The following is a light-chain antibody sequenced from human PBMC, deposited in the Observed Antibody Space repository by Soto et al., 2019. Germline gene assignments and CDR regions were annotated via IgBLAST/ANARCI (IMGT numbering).Light chain of an antibody. J-gene: IGKJ1*01. CDR2: GAS. V-gene: IGKV3-15*01. CDR1: QSVSSN. Sequence: EIVMTQSPATLSVSPGERATLSCRASQSVSSNLAWYQQKPGQAPRLLIYGASTRATGIPARLSGSGSGTEFTLTISSLQSEYFAVYYCQQYNNWPPKTFGQRTKVEIK. CDR3: QQYNNWPPKT.